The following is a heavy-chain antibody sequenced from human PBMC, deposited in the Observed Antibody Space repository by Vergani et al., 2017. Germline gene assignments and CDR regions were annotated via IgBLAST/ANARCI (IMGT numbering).Heavy chain of an antibody. D-gene: IGHD2-2*02. CDR1: GYTFTSYY. J-gene: IGHJ6*03. CDR3: ARASDSVVLPAAIRVDRWYMDV. CDR2: INPSGGST. Sequence: QVQLVQSGAEVKKPGASVKVSCKASGYTFTSYYMHWVRQAPGQGLEWMGIINPSGGSTSYAQKFQDRVAMTRDTSKSTVYLELSSLRSEDTAVDYCARASDSVVLPAAIRVDRWYMDVWGKGTTVTVSS. V-gene: IGHV1-46*01.